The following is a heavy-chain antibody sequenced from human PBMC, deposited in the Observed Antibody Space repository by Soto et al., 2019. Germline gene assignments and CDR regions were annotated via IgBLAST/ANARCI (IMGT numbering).Heavy chain of an antibody. Sequence: LSLTFTVSGGSISSGDYYWNWIRHPPGKGLEWIGYIYYSGGTYYNPSLKSRVTISIDASKNQFSLKLSSVTAADTAVYYCARDVAVAPTADYYGMDVWGQGTTVTVSS. V-gene: IGHV4-30-4*01. J-gene: IGHJ6*02. D-gene: IGHD6-19*01. CDR1: GGSISSGDYY. CDR3: ARDVAVAPTADYYGMDV. CDR2: IYYSGGT.